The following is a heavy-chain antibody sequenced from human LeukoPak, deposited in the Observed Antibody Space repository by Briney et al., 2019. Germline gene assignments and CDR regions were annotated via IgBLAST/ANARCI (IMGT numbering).Heavy chain of an antibody. J-gene: IGHJ4*02. Sequence: PSQTLSLTCTVSGGSISSGDYYWSWIRQPPGKGLEWIGYIYYSGSTYYNPSPKSRVTISVDTSKNQFSLKLSSVTAADTAVYYCARAASGSYGDYFDYWGQGTLVTVSS. CDR2: IYYSGST. CDR3: ARAASGSYGDYFDY. D-gene: IGHD1-26*01. V-gene: IGHV4-30-4*08. CDR1: GGSISSGDYY.